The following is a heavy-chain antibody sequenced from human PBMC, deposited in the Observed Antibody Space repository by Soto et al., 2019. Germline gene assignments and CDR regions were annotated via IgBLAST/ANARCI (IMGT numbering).Heavy chain of an antibody. J-gene: IGHJ4*02. CDR3: AKDVEGGSLFRGAFDY. D-gene: IGHD1-26*01. CDR1: RFTFTSYA. CDR2: ISASGGAT. V-gene: IGHV3-23*01. Sequence: GGSLRLSCVASRFTFTSYAMSWVRQAPGKGLEWVAAISASGGATIHADSVKGRLTISRDDSKNTLYLQMNSLRAEDTAVYYCAKDVEGGSLFRGAFDYWGQGTQVTVSS.